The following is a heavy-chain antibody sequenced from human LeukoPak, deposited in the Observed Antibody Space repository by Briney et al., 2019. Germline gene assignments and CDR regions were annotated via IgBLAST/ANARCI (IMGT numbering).Heavy chain of an antibody. J-gene: IGHJ4*02. Sequence: GTSLRLSCAASGFPLSSYWMHWVRQAPGKGLVWVSRINSGGSGTSYADSVEGRFTISRDNVKNTLYLQMNSLRAGDTAAYYCVSSLGPLPHYWGQGTLVTVSS. V-gene: IGHV3-74*01. D-gene: IGHD7-27*01. CDR3: VSSLGPLPHY. CDR1: GFPLSSYW. CDR2: INSGGSGT.